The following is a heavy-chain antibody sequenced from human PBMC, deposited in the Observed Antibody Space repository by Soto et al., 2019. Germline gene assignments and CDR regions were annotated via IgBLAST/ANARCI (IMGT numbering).Heavy chain of an antibody. J-gene: IGHJ5*02. D-gene: IGHD3-10*01. V-gene: IGHV1-8*01. CDR2: MNPGSGDT. Sequence: XSVKVSCRASGYTFTNNDFIWVRQATGQGLEWMGWMNPGSGDTGYAQKFQGRVTMTRDISIATAYMELSSLRSDDTAIYYCATMATFGSLNWFDPWGQRTLVTVSS. CDR3: ATMATFGSLNWFDP. CDR1: GYTFTNND.